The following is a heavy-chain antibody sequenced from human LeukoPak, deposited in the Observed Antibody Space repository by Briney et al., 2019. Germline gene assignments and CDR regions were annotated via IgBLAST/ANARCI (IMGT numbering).Heavy chain of an antibody. D-gene: IGHD3-16*01. Sequence: SETLSLTCTVSGGSISSSSYYWGWIRRPPGKGLEWIGSIYYSGSTYYNPSLKSRVTISVDTSKNQFSLKLSSVIAADTAVYYCARVEGGMKVRGYFDYWGQGTLVTVSS. V-gene: IGHV4-39*07. CDR1: GGSISSSSYY. J-gene: IGHJ4*02. CDR3: ARVEGGMKVRGYFDY. CDR2: IYYSGST.